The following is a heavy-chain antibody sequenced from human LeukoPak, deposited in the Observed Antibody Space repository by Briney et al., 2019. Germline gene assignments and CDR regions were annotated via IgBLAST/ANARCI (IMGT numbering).Heavy chain of an antibody. V-gene: IGHV3-21*01. D-gene: IGHD3-3*01. J-gene: IGHJ4*02. CDR1: GFTFSRHS. Sequence: SGGSLRLSCAASGFTFSRHSMDWVRQAPGKGLEWVSSISSSSNHIYYADSVKGRFTISRDNAENLLFLQMSSLSAEDTAVYYCARGIAIAPTYYDFWSGYYTGMWHYFDYWGQGTLVTVSS. CDR3: ARGIAIAPTYYDFWSGYYTGMWHYFDY. CDR2: ISSSSNHI.